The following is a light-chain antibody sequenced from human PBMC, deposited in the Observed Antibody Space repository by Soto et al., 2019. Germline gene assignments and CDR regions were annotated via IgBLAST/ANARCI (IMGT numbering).Light chain of an antibody. CDR1: SSNIGGNS. CDR2: DDN. J-gene: IGLJ1*01. Sequence: QSGMTQPPSVSAAPEQKVTISCSGSSSNIGGNSVSWYQQLPGTAPKLLIYDDNKRPSGIPDRFSGSKSGTSDTLGITGFQTGDEADYYCGSWDSSLSAYVFGTGTKLTVL. V-gene: IGLV1-51*01. CDR3: GSWDSSLSAYV.